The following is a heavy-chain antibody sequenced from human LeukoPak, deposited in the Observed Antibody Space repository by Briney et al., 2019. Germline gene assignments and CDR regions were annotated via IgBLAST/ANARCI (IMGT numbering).Heavy chain of an antibody. J-gene: IGHJ4*02. D-gene: IGHD2-21*01. V-gene: IGHV3-23*01. CDR3: ARGSDLASYNELEY. CDR2: STGSVE. CDR1: GFTLSAFA. Sequence: PGGSLRLSCKASGFTLSAFAMSWVRQAPGKGLEWFSGSTGSVEYYASSVKGRFTISRDDSKNTLYLQMNSLGAEDTATYYCARGSDLASYNELEYWGQGTLVTVSS.